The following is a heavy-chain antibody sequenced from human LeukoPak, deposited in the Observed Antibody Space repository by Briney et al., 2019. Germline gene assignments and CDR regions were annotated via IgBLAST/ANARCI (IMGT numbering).Heavy chain of an antibody. CDR1: GGSINSYY. D-gene: IGHD1-7*01. J-gene: IGHJ6*04. CDR2: IYDSGST. CDR3: ASDKKETGNTLMDV. V-gene: IGHV4-59*01. Sequence: SETLSLTCTVSGGSINSYYWSWVRQSPGQGLEWIGYIYDSGSTYYNPSLKSRVTMSVDTSKNQFSLRLTSVTPADTAAYYCASDKKETGNTLMDVSGRGITVTVSS.